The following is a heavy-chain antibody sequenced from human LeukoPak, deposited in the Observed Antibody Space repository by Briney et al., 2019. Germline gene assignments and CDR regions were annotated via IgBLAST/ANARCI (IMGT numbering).Heavy chain of an antibody. CDR3: ARDPSTGTIGMDV. J-gene: IGHJ6*02. CDR2: IWYDGSNK. Sequence: GGALRLSCAASGFTCSSYGMHWVRQAPGKGLEWVVVIWYDGSNKYYEDSVKGRFTISRDNSKNTLYLQMNSLRAEDTAVYYCARDPSTGTIGMDVWGQGTTVTVSS. CDR1: GFTCSSYG. V-gene: IGHV3-33*01. D-gene: IGHD1-7*01.